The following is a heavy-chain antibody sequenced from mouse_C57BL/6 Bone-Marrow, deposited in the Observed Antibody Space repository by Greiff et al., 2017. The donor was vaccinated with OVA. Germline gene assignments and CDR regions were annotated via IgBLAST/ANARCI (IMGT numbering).Heavy chain of an antibody. CDR3: ARGRRFFAY. CDR2: IDPSDSYT. J-gene: IGHJ3*01. CDR1: GYTFTSYW. V-gene: IGHV1-69*01. Sequence: QVQLKQPGAELVMPGASVKLSCKASGYTFTSYWMHWVKQRPGQGLEWIGEIDPSDSYTNYNQKFKGKSTLTVDKSSSTAYMQLSSLTSEDSAVYYCARGRRFFAYWGQGTLVTVSA.